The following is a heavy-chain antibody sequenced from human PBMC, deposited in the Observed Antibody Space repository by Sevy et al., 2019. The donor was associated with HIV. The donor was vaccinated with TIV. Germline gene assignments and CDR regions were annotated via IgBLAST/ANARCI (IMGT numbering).Heavy chain of an antibody. CDR2: IKSKADGGTT. Sequence: GGSLRLSCAASGFTFSNAWMSWVRQAPGKGLKWVGRIKSKADGGTTDYAAPVKGRFTISKNDSKNTLYQQMNSLKTEDTAVYYCTTDISTMGHGMDVWGQWTTVTVSS. D-gene: IGHD3-10*01. CDR3: TTDISTMGHGMDV. CDR1: GFTFSNAW. V-gene: IGHV3-15*01. J-gene: IGHJ6*02.